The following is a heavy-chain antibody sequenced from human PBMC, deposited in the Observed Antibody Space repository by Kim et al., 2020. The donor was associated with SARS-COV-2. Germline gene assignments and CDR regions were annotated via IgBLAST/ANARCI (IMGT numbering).Heavy chain of an antibody. D-gene: IGHD3-22*01. CDR1: GFTFSSYA. CDR3: AKAFYYYDSSPTGYYFDY. CDR2: ISGSGGST. V-gene: IGHV3-23*01. Sequence: GGSLRLSCAASGFTFSSYAMSWVRQAPGKGLEWVSAISGSGGSTYYADSVKGRFTISRDNSKNTLYLQMNSLRAEDTAVYYCAKAFYYYDSSPTGYYFDYWGQGTLVTVSS. J-gene: IGHJ4*02.